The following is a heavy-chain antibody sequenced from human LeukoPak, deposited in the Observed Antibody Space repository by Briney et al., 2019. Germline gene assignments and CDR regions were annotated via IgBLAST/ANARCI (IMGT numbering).Heavy chain of an antibody. CDR3: ARASITYYYYYYMGG. V-gene: IGHV4-59*01. J-gene: IGHJ6*03. Sequence: SETLSLTCTVSGGSIANYYWTWIRQPPGKGLEWIGYIHYSGSTNYNPFLKSRVTISVDTSKNQFSLKLSSVTAADTAVYYCARASITYYYYYYMGGWGKGTTVTVSS. D-gene: IGHD1-14*01. CDR1: GGSIANYY. CDR2: IHYSGST.